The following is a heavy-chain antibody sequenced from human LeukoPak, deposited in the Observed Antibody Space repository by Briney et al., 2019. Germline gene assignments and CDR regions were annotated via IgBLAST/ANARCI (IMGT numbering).Heavy chain of an antibody. D-gene: IGHD2-2*01. CDR3: ARGDCSSTICYSPMDV. Sequence: SETLSLTCTVSGGSISSSSYYWVWIRQPPGKALEWIGSIYRRGSTNYHPSLKSPVTRSVDTSQSQFSLKVNSVAAADTAVYYCARGDCSSTICYSPMDVWGKGTTVTVSS. J-gene: IGHJ6*03. CDR1: GGSISSSSYY. V-gene: IGHV4-39*07. CDR2: IYRRGST.